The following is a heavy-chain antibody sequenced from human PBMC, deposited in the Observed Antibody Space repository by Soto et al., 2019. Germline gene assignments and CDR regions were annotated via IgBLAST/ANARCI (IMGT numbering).Heavy chain of an antibody. CDR3: ARGRRTRSGYYMDV. CDR2: IYYSGST. Sequence: PSETLSLTCTVSGGSISSYYWSWIRQPPGKGLEWIGYIYYSGSTNYNPSLKSRVTISVDTSKNQFSLKLSSVTAADTAVYYCARGRRTRSGYYMDVWGKGTTVTVS. J-gene: IGHJ6*03. CDR1: GGSISSYY. V-gene: IGHV4-59*01. D-gene: IGHD3-3*01.